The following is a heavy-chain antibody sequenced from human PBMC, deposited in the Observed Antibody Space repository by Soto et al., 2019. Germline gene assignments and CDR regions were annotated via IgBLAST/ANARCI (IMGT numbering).Heavy chain of an antibody. J-gene: IGHJ4*02. V-gene: IGHV3-30*18. CDR2: ISYDGSNK. D-gene: IGHD3-22*01. CDR3: AKDPPYYYDSSGPADY. Sequence: PGGSLRLSCAASGFTFSSYGMHWVRQAPGKGLEWVAVISYDGSNKYYADSVKGRFTISRDNSKNTLYLQMNSLRAEDTAVYYCAKDPPYYYDSSGPADYWGKGTLVPVSS. CDR1: GFTFSSYG.